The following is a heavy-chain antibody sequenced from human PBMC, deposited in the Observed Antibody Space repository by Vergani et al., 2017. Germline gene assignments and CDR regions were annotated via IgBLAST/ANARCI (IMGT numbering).Heavy chain of an antibody. D-gene: IGHD3-10*01. Sequence: VQLVESGGGLVQPGGSLRLSCAASGFTFSDHYMDWVRQAPGKGLEWVSAISGSGGSTYYADSVKGRFTISRDNAKNSLYLQMNSLRAEDTAVYYCAKGAVYYYGSGSYVDYWGQGTLVTVSS. CDR3: AKGAVYYYGSGSYVDY. CDR1: GFTFSDHY. V-gene: IGHV3-11*01. CDR2: ISGSGGST. J-gene: IGHJ4*02.